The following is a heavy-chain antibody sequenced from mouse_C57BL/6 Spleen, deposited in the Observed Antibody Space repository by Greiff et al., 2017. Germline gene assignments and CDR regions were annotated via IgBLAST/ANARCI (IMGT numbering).Heavy chain of an antibody. V-gene: IGHV1-15*01. D-gene: IGHD3-3*01. J-gene: IGHJ3*01. Sequence: VQLQQSGAELVRPGASVTLSCKASGYTFTDYEMHWVKQTPVHGLEWIGAIDPETGGTAYNQKFTGKAILTADKSSSTAYMELRSLTSEDSAVYYCTGLGEAWFAYWGQGTLVTVSA. CDR2: IDPETGGT. CDR1: GYTFTDYE. CDR3: TGLGEAWFAY.